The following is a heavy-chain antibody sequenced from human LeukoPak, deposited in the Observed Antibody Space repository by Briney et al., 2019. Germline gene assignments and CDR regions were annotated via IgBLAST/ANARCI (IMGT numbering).Heavy chain of an antibody. Sequence: ASVKVSCKASGGTFISYAISWVRQAPGQGLEWMGGIIPIFGTANYAQKFQGRVTITADESTSTAYMELSSLRSEDTAVYYCAREAGYYYDSSGYYYNYWGQGTLVTVSS. CDR3: AREAGYYYDSSGYYYNY. D-gene: IGHD3-22*01. CDR2: IIPIFGTA. J-gene: IGHJ4*02. V-gene: IGHV1-69*13. CDR1: GGTFISYA.